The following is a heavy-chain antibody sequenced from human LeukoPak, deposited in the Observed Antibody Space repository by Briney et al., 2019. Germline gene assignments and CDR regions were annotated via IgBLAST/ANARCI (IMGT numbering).Heavy chain of an antibody. V-gene: IGHV4-34*01. CDR3: AKGQPTVAARLFGY. CDR2: INHSGST. J-gene: IGHJ4*02. Sequence: PSETLSLTCAVYGGSFSGYYRNWIRQPPGKGLEWIGEINHSGSTNYNPSLKSQVTISVDTSKNQFSLNLSSVTAADTAVYYCAKGQPTVAARLFGYWGQGTLVTVSS. CDR1: GGSFSGYY. D-gene: IGHD2-15*01.